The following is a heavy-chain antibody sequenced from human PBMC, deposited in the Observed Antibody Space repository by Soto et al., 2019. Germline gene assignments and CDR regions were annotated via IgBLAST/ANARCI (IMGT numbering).Heavy chain of an antibody. CDR1: GGSISSSSYY. Sequence: PSETLSLTCTVSGGSISSSSYYWGWIRQPPGKGLEWIGSIYYSGSTYYNPSLKSRVTISVDTSKNQFSLKLSSVTAADTAVYYRASSVIGYCSGGSCHPPLYYYYGMDVWGQGTTVTVSS. V-gene: IGHV4-39*01. J-gene: IGHJ6*02. CDR2: IYYSGST. D-gene: IGHD2-15*01. CDR3: ASSVIGYCSGGSCHPPLYYYYGMDV.